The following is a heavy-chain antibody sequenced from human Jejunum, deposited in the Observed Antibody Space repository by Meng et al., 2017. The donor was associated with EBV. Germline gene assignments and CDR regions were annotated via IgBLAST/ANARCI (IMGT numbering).Heavy chain of an antibody. D-gene: IGHD3-10*01. CDR2: INTKTGNP. CDR3: ARDWGGDYLDY. J-gene: IGHJ4*02. V-gene: IGHV7-4-1*02. CDR1: GYTFSSYA. Sequence: QVQLVQPGSELKKPGASVKVSCRASGYTFSSYAMNWVRRAPGQGLKWMGWINTKTGNPTYAQGFTGRFVFSLDTSVGPAYLQISSLKAEDTAVYYCARDWGGDYLDYWGQGTLVTVSS.